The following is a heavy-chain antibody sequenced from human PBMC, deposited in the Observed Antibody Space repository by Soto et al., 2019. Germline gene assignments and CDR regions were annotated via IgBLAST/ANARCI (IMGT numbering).Heavy chain of an antibody. CDR3: ARGRSMVRGNYFDY. J-gene: IGHJ4*02. V-gene: IGHV4-34*01. CDR2: INHSGST. D-gene: IGHD3-10*01. Sequence: LSLTCAVYGGSFSGYYWSLIRQPPGKGLEWIGEINHSGSTNYNPSLKSRVTISVDTSKNQFSLKLSSVTAADTAVYYCARGRSMVRGNYFDYWGQGTLVTVSS. CDR1: GGSFSGYY.